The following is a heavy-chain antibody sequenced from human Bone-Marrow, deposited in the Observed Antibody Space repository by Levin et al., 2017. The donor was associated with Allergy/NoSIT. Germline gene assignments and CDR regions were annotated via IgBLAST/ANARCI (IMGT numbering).Heavy chain of an antibody. D-gene: IGHD4-11*01. V-gene: IGHV3-74*01. Sequence: PGGSLRLSCAASGFTFSSYWMHWVRQAPGKGLVWVSRINSDGTATRYADSVKGRFTISRDNAKNTLFLQMNSLRAEDTAVYFCARDRFGVYSNYYGLDVWGQGTTVTVSS. CDR3: ARDRFGVYSNYYGLDV. CDR2: INSDGTAT. J-gene: IGHJ6*02. CDR1: GFTFSSYW.